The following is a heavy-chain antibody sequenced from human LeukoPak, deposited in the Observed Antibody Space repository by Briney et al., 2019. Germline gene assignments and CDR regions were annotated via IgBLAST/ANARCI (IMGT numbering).Heavy chain of an antibody. V-gene: IGHV3-11*06. CDR3: ARVRDLYRDY. CDR1: GFTFSDYY. J-gene: IGHJ4*02. D-gene: IGHD5-12*01. CDR2: ISGSSTYT. Sequence: GGSLRLSCAASGFTFSDYYMSWIRQAPGKGLEWVSYISGSSTYTFYADSVMGRFTISRDNAKNSLYLHMSSLRAEDTAVYYCARVRDLYRDYWGQGILVTVSS.